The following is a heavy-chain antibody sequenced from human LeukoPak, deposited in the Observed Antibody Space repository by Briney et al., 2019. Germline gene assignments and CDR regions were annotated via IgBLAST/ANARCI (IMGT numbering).Heavy chain of an antibody. CDR2: ISYDGSNK. V-gene: IGHV3-30*18. D-gene: IGHD1-14*01. Sequence: GRSLRLSCAASGFTFSSYGMHWVRQAPGKGLEWVAVISYDGSNKYYADSVKGRFTISRDNSKNTLYLQMNSLRAEDTAVYYCAKDHPDQYYFDYWGQGTLVTVSS. CDR1: GFTFSSYG. J-gene: IGHJ4*02. CDR3: AKDHPDQYYFDY.